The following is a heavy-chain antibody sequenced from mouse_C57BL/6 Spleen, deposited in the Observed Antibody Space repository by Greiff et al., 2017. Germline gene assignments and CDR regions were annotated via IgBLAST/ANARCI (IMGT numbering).Heavy chain of an antibody. Sequence: QVQLQQPGAELVRPGSSVKLSCKASGYTFTSYWMDWVKQRPGQGLEWIGNIYPSDSETHYNQKFKDKATLTVDKSSSTAYMQLSSLTSEDSAVYYCARGLYGSGDYWGQGTTLTVSS. CDR1: GYTFTSYW. J-gene: IGHJ2*01. V-gene: IGHV1-61*01. CDR2: IYPSDSET. CDR3: ARGLYGSGDY. D-gene: IGHD1-1*01.